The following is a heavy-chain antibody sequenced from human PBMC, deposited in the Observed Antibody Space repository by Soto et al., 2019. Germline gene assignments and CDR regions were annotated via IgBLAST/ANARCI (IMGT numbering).Heavy chain of an antibody. CDR2: FDPEDGET. J-gene: IGHJ6*02. CDR3: ATVAVAGSYYYYYGMDV. CDR1: GYTLTELS. Sequence: ASMRVSGQVSGYTLTELSMHWVRQAPGKGLEWMGGFDPEDGETIYAQKFQGRVTMTEDTSTDTAYMELSSLRSEDTAVYYCATVAVAGSYYYYYGMDVWGQGTTVTVS. D-gene: IGHD6-19*01. V-gene: IGHV1-24*01.